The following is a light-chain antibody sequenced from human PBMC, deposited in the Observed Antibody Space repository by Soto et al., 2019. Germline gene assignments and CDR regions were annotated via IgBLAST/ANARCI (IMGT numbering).Light chain of an antibody. V-gene: IGKV3-20*01. CDR3: QQYGSSPRT. J-gene: IGKJ1*01. Sequence: EIVLTQSPGTLSLSPGERAILSCRASQGVSSYLAWYQQKPGQAPRLLIFGASTRAAGFPDRFSGSGSGTDFTLTISRLEPEDFAVYYCQQYGSSPRTFGQGTKVDIK. CDR1: QGVSSY. CDR2: GAS.